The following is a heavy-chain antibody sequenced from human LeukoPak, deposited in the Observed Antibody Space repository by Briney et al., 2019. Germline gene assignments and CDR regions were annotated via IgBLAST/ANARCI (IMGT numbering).Heavy chain of an antibody. CDR3: ARDPAVVGATTDY. CDR1: GFPFSTNA. V-gene: IGHV3-23*01. D-gene: IGHD1-26*01. Sequence: PGGSLRVSRSASGFPFSTNAMNCVRQAPGKGLEWVSSIIAGGTTYYADSVKGRFTISRDNSRDTLYLQMNSLRAEDTAVYYCARDPAVVGATTDYWGQGTLVTVSS. CDR2: IIAGGTT. J-gene: IGHJ4*02.